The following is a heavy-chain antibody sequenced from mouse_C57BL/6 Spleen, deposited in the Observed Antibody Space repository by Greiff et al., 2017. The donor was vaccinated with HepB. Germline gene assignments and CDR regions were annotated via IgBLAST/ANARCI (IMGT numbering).Heavy chain of an antibody. Sequence: QVQLKQSGAELVRPGASVTLSCKASGYTFTDYEMHWVKQTPVHGLEWIGAIDPETGGTAYNQKFKGKAILTADKSSSTAYMELRSLTSEDSAVYYCTRWADGYYVRIFAYWGQGTLVTVSA. CDR1: GYTFTDYE. CDR2: IDPETGGT. D-gene: IGHD2-3*01. CDR3: TRWADGYYVRIFAY. J-gene: IGHJ3*01. V-gene: IGHV1-15*01.